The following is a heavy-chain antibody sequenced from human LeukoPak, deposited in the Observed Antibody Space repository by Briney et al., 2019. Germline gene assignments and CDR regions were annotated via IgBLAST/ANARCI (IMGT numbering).Heavy chain of an antibody. CDR1: GGTFSSYA. Sequence: ASVKLSCKASGGTFSSYAISWVRQAPGQGLEWMGWISAYNGNTNYAQKLQGRVTMTTDTSTSTAYMELRSLRSDDTAVYYCARDYYDSSGPKDYYYYYYMDVWGKGTTVTASS. CDR3: ARDYYDSSGPKDYYYYYYMDV. D-gene: IGHD3-22*01. CDR2: ISAYNGNT. V-gene: IGHV1-18*01. J-gene: IGHJ6*03.